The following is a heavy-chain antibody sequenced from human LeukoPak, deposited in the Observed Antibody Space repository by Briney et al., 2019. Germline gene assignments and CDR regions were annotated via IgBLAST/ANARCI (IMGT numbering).Heavy chain of an antibody. V-gene: IGHV3-23*01. J-gene: IGHJ5*02. Sequence: GGSLRLSCVGSGFRFNIYGMSWVRQAPGKGLEWVSSVGGGNDIHYADSVKGRFTGSRDDAKNTVYLQMNSLRSEDTAVYFCAKAPTPMNSIGDHFAPWGQGTLVTVSP. CDR2: VGGGNDI. CDR3: AKAPTPMNSIGDHFAP. D-gene: IGHD3-10*01. CDR1: GFRFNIYG.